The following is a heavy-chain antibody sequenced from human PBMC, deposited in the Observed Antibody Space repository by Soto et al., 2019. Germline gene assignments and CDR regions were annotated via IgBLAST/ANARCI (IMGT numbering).Heavy chain of an antibody. CDR3: AKEGDSTVYYYSKDY. D-gene: IGHD3-22*01. V-gene: IGHV3-23*01. CDR2: ISGGGDST. CDR1: GFTFSTYA. Sequence: GGSLRLSCGASGFTFSTYAMSWVRQAPGKGLEWVSGISGGGDSTYYANSVKGRFTISRDNSKNTLYLQMNSLRAEDTALYYCAKEGDSTVYYYSKDYWGQGT. J-gene: IGHJ4*02.